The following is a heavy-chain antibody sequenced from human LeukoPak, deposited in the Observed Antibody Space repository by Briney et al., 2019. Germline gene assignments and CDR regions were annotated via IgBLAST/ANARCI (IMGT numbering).Heavy chain of an antibody. V-gene: IGHV4-34*01. J-gene: IGHJ6*02. CDR1: GGSFSGYY. D-gene: IGHD3-3*01. Sequence: SETLSLTCAVYGGSFSGYYWSSIRQPPGKGLEWIGEINHSGSTNYNPSLKSRVTISVDTSKNQFSLKLSSVTAADTAVYYCARARYYDFWSGYSPRGYGMDVWGQGTTVTVSS. CDR2: INHSGST. CDR3: ARARYYDFWSGYSPRGYGMDV.